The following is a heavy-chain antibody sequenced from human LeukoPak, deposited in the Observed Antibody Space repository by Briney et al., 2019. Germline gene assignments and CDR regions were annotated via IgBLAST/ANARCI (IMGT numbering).Heavy chain of an antibody. CDR1: GFTFSSYS. Sequence: GGSLRLSCTASGFTFSSYSMNWVRQAPGKGLEWVSYISSSGSTIYYADSVKGRFAISRDNSKNTLYLEMNSLRAEDTAVYYCARDPRSSNSLFHFDYWGQGTLVTVSS. J-gene: IGHJ4*02. CDR2: ISSSGSTI. CDR3: ARDPRSSNSLFHFDY. V-gene: IGHV3-48*01. D-gene: IGHD2-2*01.